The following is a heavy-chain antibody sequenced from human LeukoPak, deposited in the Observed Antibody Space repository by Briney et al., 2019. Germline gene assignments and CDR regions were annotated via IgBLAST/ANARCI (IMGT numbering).Heavy chain of an antibody. CDR3: ASWGRYSSGWYQIDY. J-gene: IGHJ4*02. V-gene: IGHV3-48*03. CDR2: ISSSGSTI. CDR1: GFTFSSYE. Sequence: GGSLRLSCAASGFTFSSYEMNWVRQAPGKGLEWVSYISSSGSTIYYADSVKGRFTISRDNAKNSLYLQMNSLRAEDTAVYYCASWGRYSSGWYQIDYWGQGTLVTVSS. D-gene: IGHD6-19*01.